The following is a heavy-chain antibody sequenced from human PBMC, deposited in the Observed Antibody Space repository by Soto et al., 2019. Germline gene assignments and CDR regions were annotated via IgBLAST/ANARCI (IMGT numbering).Heavy chain of an antibody. J-gene: IGHJ5*01. CDR2: IYWDDDK. Sequence: QITLKESGPTLVKPTQTLTLTCTFSGFSLSTHGVGVGWVRQPAGKALEWLALIYWDDDKRYSASLNSRLTSTKDTSKNQVVLTMTNMDPVDTATYYCAHAMLYCTGGSCSTWFDSWGQGTLVTVSS. CDR1: GFSLSTHGVG. CDR3: AHAMLYCTGGSCSTWFDS. V-gene: IGHV2-5*02. D-gene: IGHD2-15*01.